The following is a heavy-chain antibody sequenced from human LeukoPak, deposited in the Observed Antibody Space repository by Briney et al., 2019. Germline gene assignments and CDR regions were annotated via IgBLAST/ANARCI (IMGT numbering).Heavy chain of an antibody. J-gene: IGHJ4*02. D-gene: IGHD3-3*02. CDR1: GGSINSYY. V-gene: IGHV4-59*01. Sequence: SETLSLTCSVSGGSINSYYWNWIRQPPGEGLEWIGYIHSSGRTKYNPSLQSRVTISIDTSKNQFSLNLNSVTAADTAVYYCARGISAISGENFDYWGQGTLVTVSS. CDR2: IHSSGRT. CDR3: ARGISAISGENFDY.